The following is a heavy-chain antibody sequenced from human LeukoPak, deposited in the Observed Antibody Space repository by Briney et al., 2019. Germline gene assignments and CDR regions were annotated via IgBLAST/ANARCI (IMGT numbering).Heavy chain of an antibody. J-gene: IGHJ6*03. CDR2: ISSSSSTI. V-gene: IGHV3-48*01. D-gene: IGHD2-2*02. CDR1: GFTFSSYS. CDR3: ARVHIVVVPAAIGYYYYYYMDV. Sequence: PGGSLRLSCAASGFTFSSYSMNWVRQAPGKGLEWVSYISSSSSTIYYADSVKGRFTISRDNAKNSLYLQMNSLRAEDTAVYYCARVHIVVVPAAIGYYYYYYMDVWGKGTMVTVSS.